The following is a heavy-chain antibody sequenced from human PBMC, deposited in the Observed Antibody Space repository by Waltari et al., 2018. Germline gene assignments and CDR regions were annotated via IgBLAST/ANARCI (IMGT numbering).Heavy chain of an antibody. Sequence: QVQLQQWGAGLLKPSETLSLTCAVYGGSFSGYYWSWLRQPPGKGLEWIGEINHIGSTHYHPSLKSRVTRSVDTSQNQFSLKLSSVTAADTAVYYCARGYYDFWSGRTNWFDPWGQGTLVTVSS. CDR1: GGSFSGYY. J-gene: IGHJ5*02. V-gene: IGHV4-34*01. CDR3: ARGYYDFWSGRTNWFDP. D-gene: IGHD3-3*01. CDR2: INHIGST.